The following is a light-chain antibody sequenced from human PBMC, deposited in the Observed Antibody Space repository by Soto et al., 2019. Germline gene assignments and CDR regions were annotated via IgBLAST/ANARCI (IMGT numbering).Light chain of an antibody. CDR1: QSVRSN. CDR3: QQFTKWPYT. Sequence: EIVMTQSPATQSVSPGERATLSCRASQSVRSNLAWYQQKPGQAPSLLIYGASTRATGVPARFSGSGSGTEFTLSISSLQSEDSAVYYCQQFTKWPYTFGQGTKVEIK. J-gene: IGKJ2*01. V-gene: IGKV3-15*01. CDR2: GAS.